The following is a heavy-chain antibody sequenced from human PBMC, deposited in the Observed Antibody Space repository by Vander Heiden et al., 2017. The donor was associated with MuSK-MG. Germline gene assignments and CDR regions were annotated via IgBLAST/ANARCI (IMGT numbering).Heavy chain of an antibody. Sequence: QVQLQESGPGLVKPSETLSLTCTVSGGSISSYYWSWIRQPPGKGLEWIGYIYYSGSTNYNPSLKSRVTISVDTSKNQCSLKLSSVTAADTAVYYCARERGAYCSGGSCYYDRWGQGTLVTVSS. CDR1: GGSISSYY. J-gene: IGHJ5*02. D-gene: IGHD2-15*01. CDR3: ARERGAYCSGGSCYYDR. CDR2: IYYSGST. V-gene: IGHV4-59*01.